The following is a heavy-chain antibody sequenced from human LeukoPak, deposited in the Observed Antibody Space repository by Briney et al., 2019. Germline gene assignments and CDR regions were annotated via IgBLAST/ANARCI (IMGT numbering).Heavy chain of an antibody. V-gene: IGHV3-49*03. CDR1: GFTFSDYA. CDR3: TRPGGRSAGSSYYYYGMDV. D-gene: IGHD2-8*02. Sequence: GGSLRLSCTAAGFTFSDYAMSWFRQAPGKGLEWVGFIRSKSYGGTTDYAASVKGRFTISRDDSKSIAYLQMNSLKTEDTAVYYCTRPGGRSAGSSYYYYGMDVWGQGTTFTVSS. CDR2: IRSKSYGGTT. J-gene: IGHJ6*02.